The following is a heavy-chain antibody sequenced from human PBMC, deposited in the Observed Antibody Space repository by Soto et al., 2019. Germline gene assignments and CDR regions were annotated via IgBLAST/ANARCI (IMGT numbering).Heavy chain of an antibody. CDR1: GGSISSYY. CDR2: IYTSGST. V-gene: IGHV4-4*07. CDR3: ARDSGDYYDSSGSVYWFDP. D-gene: IGHD3-22*01. J-gene: IGHJ5*02. Sequence: ETLSLTCTVSGGSISSYYWSWIRQPAGKGLEWIGRIYTSGSTNYNPSLKSRVTMSVDTSKNQFSLKLSSVTAADTAVYYCARDSGDYYDSSGSVYWFDPWGQGTLVTVSS.